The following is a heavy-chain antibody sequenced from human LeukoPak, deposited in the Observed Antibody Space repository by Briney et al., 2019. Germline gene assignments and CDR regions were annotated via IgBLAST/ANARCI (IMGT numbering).Heavy chain of an antibody. CDR1: GGSISSYY. CDR3: ARKAGGLENNWFDP. CDR2: IYTSGST. Sequence: PSETLSLTCTVSGGSISSYYWSWIRQPPGKGLEWIGYIYTSGSTNYNPPLKSRVTISVDTSKNQFSLKLSSVTAADTAVYYCARKAGGLENNWFDPWGQGTLVTVSS. D-gene: IGHD6-19*01. V-gene: IGHV4-4*09. J-gene: IGHJ5*02.